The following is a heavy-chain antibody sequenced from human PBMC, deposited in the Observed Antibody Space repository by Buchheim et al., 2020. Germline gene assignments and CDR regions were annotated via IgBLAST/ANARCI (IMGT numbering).Heavy chain of an antibody. CDR3: ARGSSSWYDY. Sequence: QVQLQQWGAGLLKPSETLSLTCAVYGGSFSGYYWSWIRQPPGKGLEWIGEINHSGSTNYNPSLKSRVTITVDTSKKHSSMKLSSVTAADTAVYYCARGSSSWYDYWGQGTL. CDR2: INHSGST. CDR1: GGSFSGYY. V-gene: IGHV4-34*01. D-gene: IGHD6-13*01. J-gene: IGHJ4*02.